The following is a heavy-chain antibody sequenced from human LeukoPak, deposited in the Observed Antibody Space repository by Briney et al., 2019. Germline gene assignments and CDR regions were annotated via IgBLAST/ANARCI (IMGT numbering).Heavy chain of an antibody. D-gene: IGHD3-9*01. CDR3: ARGGILTGYYNRRQYYFDY. V-gene: IGHV4-34*01. Sequence: ETLSLTCAVYGGSFSGYYWSWIRQPPGKGLEWIGEINHSGSTNYNPSLQSRVTISVDTSKNQFSLKLSSVTAADTAVYYCARGGILTGYYNRRQYYFDYWGQGTLVTVSS. CDR1: GGSFSGYY. J-gene: IGHJ4*02. CDR2: INHSGST.